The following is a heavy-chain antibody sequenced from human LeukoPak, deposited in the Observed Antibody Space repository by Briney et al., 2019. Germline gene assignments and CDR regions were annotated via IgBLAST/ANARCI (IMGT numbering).Heavy chain of an antibody. CDR1: GGTFSSYA. CDR2: IIPIFGTA. CDR3: ASHDHCSSTSCTYFDY. V-gene: IGHV1-69*06. Sequence: SVKLSCKASGGTFSSYAISWVRQAPGQGLEWMGGIIPIFGTANYAQKFQGRVTITADKSTSTAYMELSSLRSEDTAVYYCASHDHCSSTSCTYFDYWGQGTLVTVSS. D-gene: IGHD2-2*01. J-gene: IGHJ4*02.